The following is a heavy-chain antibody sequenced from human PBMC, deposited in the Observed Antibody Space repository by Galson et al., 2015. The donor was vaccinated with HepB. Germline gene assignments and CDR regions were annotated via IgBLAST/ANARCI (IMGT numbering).Heavy chain of an antibody. V-gene: IGHV3-15*01. Sequence: SLRLSCAASGFTFSNAWMSWVRQAPGKGLEWVGRIKNKADGASTDYAAPVKGRFTISRDDSKTTLYLQMNSLTTDDTAMYYCQMLTGYYMRDPWCQGTLVTVSS. CDR3: QMLTGYYMRDP. D-gene: IGHD3-9*01. CDR1: GFTFSNAW. J-gene: IGHJ5*02. CDR2: IKNKADGAST.